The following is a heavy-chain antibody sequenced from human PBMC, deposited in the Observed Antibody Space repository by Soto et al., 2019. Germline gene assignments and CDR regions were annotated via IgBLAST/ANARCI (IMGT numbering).Heavy chain of an antibody. CDR3: ARAARVAVAGRRYFDY. J-gene: IGHJ4*02. D-gene: IGHD6-19*01. CDR2: MNPNSGNT. V-gene: IGHV1-8*01. CDR1: GYTFTSYD. Sequence: QVQLVQSGAEVKKPGASVKVSCKASGYTFTSYDINWVRQATGQGLEWMGWMNPNSGNTGYAQKFQGKVTMTRQTSLSTAYMELSSLRSEDTAVYYCARAARVAVAGRRYFDYWGQGTLVTVSS.